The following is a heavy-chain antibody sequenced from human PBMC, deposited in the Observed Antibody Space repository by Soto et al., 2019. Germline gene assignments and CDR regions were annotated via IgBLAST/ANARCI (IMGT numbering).Heavy chain of an antibody. CDR1: GYPVTAYY. CDR3: ARGGGVGVAGSAAFDM. Sequence: QLHLVQSGAVVKKPGASVTVSCSASGYPVTAYYMHWVRQAPGRGLEWMGGINPATGAAKYTPTFPGRVNIARGPSTDKVLNGLEGLTSEDTAVFFGARGGGVGVAGSAAFDMWGQGTLVTVSS. J-gene: IGHJ3*02. CDR2: INPATGAA. V-gene: IGHV1-2*02. D-gene: IGHD3-3*01.